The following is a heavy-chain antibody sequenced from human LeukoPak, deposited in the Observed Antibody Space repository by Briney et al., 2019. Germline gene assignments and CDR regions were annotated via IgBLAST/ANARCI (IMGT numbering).Heavy chain of an antibody. CDR3: ARSIVVGYYYMDV. CDR2: INHSGST. D-gene: IGHD2-21*01. J-gene: IGHJ6*03. V-gene: IGHV4-38-2*02. CDR1: GYSISSGYF. Sequence: SETLTLTCTVSGYSISSGYFWGWIRQPPGKGLEWIGEINHSGSTNYNPSLKSRVTISVDTSKNQFSLKLSSVTAADTAVYYCARSIVVGYYYMDVWGKGTTVTISS.